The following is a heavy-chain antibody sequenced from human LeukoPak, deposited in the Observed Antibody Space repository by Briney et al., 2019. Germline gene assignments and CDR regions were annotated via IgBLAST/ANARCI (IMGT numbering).Heavy chain of an antibody. Sequence: PSETLSLTCSVSGASLSSYYWGWIRQSPGKGLEWLGYISDTGKTDYNPSLKSRGTLSLDTSKNQFPLRLTSVTAADTAVYYCARVRGTFETDWGQGTLVTVSS. V-gene: IGHV4-59*01. D-gene: IGHD2/OR15-2a*01. CDR1: GASLSSYY. J-gene: IGHJ1*01. CDR2: ISDTGKT. CDR3: ARVRGTFETD.